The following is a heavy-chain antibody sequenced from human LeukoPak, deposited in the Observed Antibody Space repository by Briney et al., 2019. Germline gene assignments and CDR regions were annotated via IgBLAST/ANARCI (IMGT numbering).Heavy chain of an antibody. V-gene: IGHV1-2*02. CDR3: ARAMGLGYCCSTSCYKGDFDY. Sequence: ASVKVSCRASRYTFTGYYMLWVRQAPAQGLEWMGWINHNSGGTKYAQKFQGRVTMTRDTSISTAHMELSRLRSDDTAVYYCARAMGLGYCCSTSCYKGDFDYWGQGTLVTVSS. J-gene: IGHJ4*02. D-gene: IGHD2-2*02. CDR1: RYTFTGYY. CDR2: INHNSGGT.